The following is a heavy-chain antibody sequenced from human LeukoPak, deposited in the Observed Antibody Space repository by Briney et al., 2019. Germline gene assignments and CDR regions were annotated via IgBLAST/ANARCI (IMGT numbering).Heavy chain of an antibody. Sequence: GGSLRLSCAASGFTFSSYSMNWVRQAPGKGLEWVSSISSGSSYIYYADSVEGRFTISRDNAKSSLYLQMDSLRAEDTAAYYCARDLNRYSGTYYGSFDIWGPGTMVTVSS. CDR3: ARDLNRYSGTYYGSFDI. CDR1: GFTFSSYS. V-gene: IGHV3-21*01. D-gene: IGHD1-26*01. CDR2: ISSGSSYI. J-gene: IGHJ3*02.